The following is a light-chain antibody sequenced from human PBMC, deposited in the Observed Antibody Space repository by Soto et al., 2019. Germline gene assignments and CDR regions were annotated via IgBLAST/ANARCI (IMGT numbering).Light chain of an antibody. Sequence: EIVLIQSPVTLSLSPGERATLSCRASQRISSSLAWYQQNTGQAPRLLIFDASNRATGIPVRFSGSGSGTDFTLTIRSLEHDDFSVYYCQQHSDSPLIFGGGTRVEI. CDR1: QRISSS. CDR3: QQHSDSPLI. J-gene: IGKJ4*01. V-gene: IGKV3-11*01. CDR2: DAS.